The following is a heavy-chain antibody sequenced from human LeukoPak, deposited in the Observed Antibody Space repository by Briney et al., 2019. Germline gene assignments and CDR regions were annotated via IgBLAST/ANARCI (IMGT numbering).Heavy chain of an antibody. Sequence: GASVKVSCNVSGYTLAELSMHWVRQAPGKELEWMGGFDPEDGETIYAQKFQGRVTMTEDTSTDTAYMELSSLRSEDTAVYYCATVPTGIYSGYFHHWGQGTLVTVSS. CDR2: FDPEDGET. V-gene: IGHV1-24*01. J-gene: IGHJ1*01. CDR1: GYTLAELS. CDR3: ATVPTGIYSGYFHH. D-gene: IGHD1-14*01.